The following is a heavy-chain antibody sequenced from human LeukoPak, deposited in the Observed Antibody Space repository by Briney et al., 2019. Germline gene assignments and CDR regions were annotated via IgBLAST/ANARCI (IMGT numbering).Heavy chain of an antibody. CDR2: INHSGST. D-gene: IGHD3-3*01. CDR3: ARRSGYSYFQH. V-gene: IGHV4-34*01. CDR1: GFTFSRYS. Sequence: GSLRLSCAASGFTFSRYSMNWVRQPPGKGLEWIGEINHSGSTNYNPSLKSRVTISVDTSKNQFSLRLSSVTVADTAVYYCARRSGYSYFQHWGQGTLVTVSS. J-gene: IGHJ1*01.